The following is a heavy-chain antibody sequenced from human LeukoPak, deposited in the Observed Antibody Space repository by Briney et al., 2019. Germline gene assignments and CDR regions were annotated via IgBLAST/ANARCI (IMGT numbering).Heavy chain of an antibody. CDR1: GFSLSTSGMC. J-gene: IGHJ4*02. CDR2: IDWDDDK. CDR3: ARTPSGYSSSWYYFDY. D-gene: IGHD6-13*01. V-gene: IGHV2-70*11. Sequence: SGPALVKPTQTLTLTCTFSGFSLSTSGMCVSWIRQPPGKALEWLARIDWDDDKYYSTSLKTRLTISKAPPKNQVVLTMTHMDPVDTATYYCARTPSGYSSSWYYFDYWGQGTLVTVSS.